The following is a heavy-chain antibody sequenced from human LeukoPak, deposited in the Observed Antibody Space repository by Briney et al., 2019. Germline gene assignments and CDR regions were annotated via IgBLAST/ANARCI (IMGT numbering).Heavy chain of an antibody. CDR1: GFSFSSYT. J-gene: IGHJ4*02. D-gene: IGHD3-22*01. Sequence: GGSLRLSCAPSGFSFSSYTMNWVRQAPGKGLEWVSASSGGRTYYADSVKGRFTISRDNSKNTLYLQMNSLRAEDTAVYYCAKDLYYDSSGYPSDYWGQGTLVTVSS. CDR2: SSGGRT. CDR3: AKDLYYDSSGYPSDY. V-gene: IGHV3-23*01.